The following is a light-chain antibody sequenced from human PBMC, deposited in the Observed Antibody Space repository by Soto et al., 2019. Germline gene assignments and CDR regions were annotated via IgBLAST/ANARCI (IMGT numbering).Light chain of an antibody. Sequence: EIVLTQSPATLSLSPGERATLSCRASQSVSSSYLAWYQQKPGQAPRLLIYGASSRATGIPDRFSGSGSGTDFTLTISSLQPDDFATYYCQQYNSYSWTFGQGTKVDI. CDR3: QQYNSYSWT. V-gene: IGKV3-20*01. CDR2: GAS. CDR1: QSVSSSY. J-gene: IGKJ1*01.